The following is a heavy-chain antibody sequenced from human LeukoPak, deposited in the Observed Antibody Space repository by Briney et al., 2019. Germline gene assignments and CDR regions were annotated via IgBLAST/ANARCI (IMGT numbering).Heavy chain of an antibody. V-gene: IGHV4-34*01. CDR2: INHSGST. J-gene: IGHJ4*02. Sequence: PSETLSLTCAVYGGSFSGYYWSWIRQPPGKGLEWIGEINHSGSTNYNPSLKSRVTISVDTSKNQFSLKLSSVTAADTAVYYCAVGGGDTAMVYDYWGQGTLVTVSS. CDR3: AVGGGDTAMVYDY. D-gene: IGHD5-18*01. CDR1: GGSFSGYY.